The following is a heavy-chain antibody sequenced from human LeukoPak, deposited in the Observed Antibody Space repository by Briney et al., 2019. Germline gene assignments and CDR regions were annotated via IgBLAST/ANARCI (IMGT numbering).Heavy chain of an antibody. CDR2: ISSSSSYI. CDR1: GFTFSSYS. Sequence: GGFLRLSCAASGFTFSSYSMNWVRQAPGKGLEWVSSISSSSSYIYYADSVKGRFTISRDNAKNSLYLQMNSLRAEDTAVYYCARVEPPDFWSGYYTGLYFDYWGQGTLVTVSS. CDR3: ARVEPPDFWSGYYTGLYFDY. J-gene: IGHJ4*02. D-gene: IGHD3-3*01. V-gene: IGHV3-21*01.